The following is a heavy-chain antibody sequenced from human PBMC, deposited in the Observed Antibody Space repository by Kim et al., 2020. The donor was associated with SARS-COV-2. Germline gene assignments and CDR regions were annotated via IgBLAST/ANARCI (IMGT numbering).Heavy chain of an antibody. J-gene: IGHJ4*02. CDR1: GGSFSGYY. D-gene: IGHD5-18*01. CDR2: INHSGST. V-gene: IGHV4-34*01. Sequence: SETLSLTCAVYGGSFSGYYWSWIRQPPGEGLEWIGEINHSGSTNYNPSLKSRVTISVDTSKNQFSLKLSSVTAADTAVYYCAREDTAMAFDYWGQGTLVTVSS. CDR3: AREDTAMAFDY.